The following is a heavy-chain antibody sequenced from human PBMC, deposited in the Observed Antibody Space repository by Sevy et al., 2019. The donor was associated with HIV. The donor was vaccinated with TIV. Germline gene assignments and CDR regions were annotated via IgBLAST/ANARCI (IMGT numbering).Heavy chain of an antibody. Sequence: GGSLRLSCAASGFTFSSYWMSWVRQAPGKGLEWVANIKQDGSEKYYVDSVKGRLTISRDNAKNSLYLQMNSLRAEDTAVYYCARVSAKLDILTGYYQYYFDYWGQGTLVTVSS. D-gene: IGHD3-9*01. CDR2: IKQDGSEK. V-gene: IGHV3-7*03. CDR3: ARVSAKLDILTGYYQYYFDY. CDR1: GFTFSSYW. J-gene: IGHJ4*02.